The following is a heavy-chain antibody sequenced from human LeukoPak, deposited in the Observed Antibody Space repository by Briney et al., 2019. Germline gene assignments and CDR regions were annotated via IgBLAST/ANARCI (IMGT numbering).Heavy chain of an antibody. D-gene: IGHD5-12*01. CDR2: ISSSGSTI. Sequence: PGGSLRLSCAASGFTFSSYEMNWVRQAPGKGLEWVSYISSSGSTIYYADSVKGRFTISRDNAKNSLYLQMNSLRAEDTAVYYCARTMTDIVATIYDYWGQGTLVTDSS. J-gene: IGHJ4*02. CDR1: GFTFSSYE. V-gene: IGHV3-48*03. CDR3: ARTMTDIVATIYDY.